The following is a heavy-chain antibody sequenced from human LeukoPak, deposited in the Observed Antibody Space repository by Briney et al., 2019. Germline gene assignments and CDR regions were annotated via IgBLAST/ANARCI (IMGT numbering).Heavy chain of an antibody. Sequence: PGGSLRLSCAASGFTFSDYYMSWIRQAPGKGLEWVSYISRSGRTIYHADSVKGRFTISRDNAKNSLYLQMNSLRAEDTAVYYCARRIPHYDILTGPGDYWGQGTLVTVSS. J-gene: IGHJ4*02. CDR3: ARRIPHYDILTGPGDY. CDR1: GFTFSDYY. CDR2: ISRSGRTI. V-gene: IGHV3-11*04. D-gene: IGHD3-9*01.